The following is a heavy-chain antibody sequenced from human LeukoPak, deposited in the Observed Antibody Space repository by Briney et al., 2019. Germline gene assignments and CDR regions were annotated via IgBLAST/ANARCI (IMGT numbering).Heavy chain of an antibody. D-gene: IGHD6-19*01. CDR3: ASGSSGWYS. J-gene: IGHJ4*02. CDR1: GFTVSSNY. V-gene: IGHV3-66*02. CDR2: IYSGGST. Sequence: GGSLRLSCAASGFTVSSNYMCWVRQAPGKGLEWVSVIYSGGSTYYADSVKARFTITRDNSKNTLYLKMNSLRAEDTAVYYCASGSSGWYSWGQGTLVTVSS.